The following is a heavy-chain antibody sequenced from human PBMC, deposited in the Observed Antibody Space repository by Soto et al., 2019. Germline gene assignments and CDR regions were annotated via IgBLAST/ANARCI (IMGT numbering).Heavy chain of an antibody. CDR2: VSHDGRNT. CDR1: GFTFSDYA. Sequence: VQLVESGGGVVQPGRSLRLSCAASGFTFSDYAMHWVRQAPGKGLEWVAVVSHDGRNTHYADSVKGRFTISRDSSKKTVSLEMTSLRAEYTAVYYCAKGGRKWLVTSDFNYWGQGALVTVSS. J-gene: IGHJ4*02. D-gene: IGHD6-19*01. V-gene: IGHV3-30*18. CDR3: AKGGRKWLVTSDFNY.